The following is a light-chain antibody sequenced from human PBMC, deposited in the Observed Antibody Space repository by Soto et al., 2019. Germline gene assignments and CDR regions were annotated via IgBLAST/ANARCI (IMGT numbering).Light chain of an antibody. CDR1: SSNIGSNA. V-gene: IGLV1-44*01. J-gene: IGLJ2*01. CDR3: ATWDDSLTGVE. Sequence: QSVLTQPPSASGTPGQRVTIACSGRSSNIGSNAVSWYQQLPGPAPPLLIYSNNQRPSGVPDRFSGSKSGTAASLAISGLQSEDEAHYYCATWDDSLTGVEFGGGTKLTVL. CDR2: SNN.